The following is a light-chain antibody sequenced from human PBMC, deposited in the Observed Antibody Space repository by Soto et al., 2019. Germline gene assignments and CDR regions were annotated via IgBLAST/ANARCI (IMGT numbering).Light chain of an antibody. Sequence: EIVLTQSPGTLSLSPGERATLSCRASQSVRSKYLAWYQQIPGQAPRLLISGASSRATGIPDRFSGSGSGTDFTLTISRLEPEDFVVYYCQKYGSSPWTFGQGTKVDI. CDR2: GAS. V-gene: IGKV3-20*01. J-gene: IGKJ1*01. CDR1: QSVRSKY. CDR3: QKYGSSPWT.